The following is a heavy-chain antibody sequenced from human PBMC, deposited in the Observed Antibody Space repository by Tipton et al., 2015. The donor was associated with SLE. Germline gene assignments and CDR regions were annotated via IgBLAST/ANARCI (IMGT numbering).Heavy chain of an antibody. V-gene: IGHV4-39*07. Sequence: TLSLTCTVSGGSISSSSYYWGWIRQPPGKGLEWIGSIYYSGSTYYNPSLKSRVTISVDTSKNQFSLKLSSVTAADTAVYYCASYGGSSWGDAFDIWSQGTMLTVSS. CDR1: GGSISSSSYY. J-gene: IGHJ3*02. CDR2: IYYSGST. CDR3: ASYGGSSWGDAFDI. D-gene: IGHD6-13*01.